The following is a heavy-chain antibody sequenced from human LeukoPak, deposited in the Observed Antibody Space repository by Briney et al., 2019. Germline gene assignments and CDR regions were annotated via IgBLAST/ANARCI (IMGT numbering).Heavy chain of an antibody. J-gene: IGHJ6*02. Sequence: QAGGSLRLSCAASGLTFDEYAMHWVRQAPGKGLEWVSGISWNSRDVGYADSVKGRFTISRDSSKNSLYLQMNSLRAEDTALYYCAKSQGPHLNYYQYGMDVWAQGTTVTV. CDR3: AKSQGPHLNYYQYGMDV. CDR2: ISWNSRDV. CDR1: GLTFDEYA. V-gene: IGHV3-9*01.